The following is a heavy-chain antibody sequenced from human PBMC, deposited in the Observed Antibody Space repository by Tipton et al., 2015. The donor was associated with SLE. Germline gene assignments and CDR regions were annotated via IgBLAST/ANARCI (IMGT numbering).Heavy chain of an antibody. D-gene: IGHD3-3*01. CDR2: ITGSGDRT. J-gene: IGHJ4*02. CDR3: ARSPVDYWNGYSA. V-gene: IGHV3-23*01. CDR1: GFTFSNYA. Sequence: GSLRLSCVASGFTFSNYAMSWVRQAPGMGLERISAITGSGDRTYYKDSVKGRFTISRDNSKDSLYLQMNALRAEDTAVYYCARSPVDYWNGYSAWGQGTLVAVSS.